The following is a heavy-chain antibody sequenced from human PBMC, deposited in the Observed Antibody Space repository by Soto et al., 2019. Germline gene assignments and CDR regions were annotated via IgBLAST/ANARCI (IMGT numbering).Heavy chain of an antibody. CDR3: AREGGATGTTIWFDP. J-gene: IGHJ5*02. CDR1: GGSISSGDYY. D-gene: IGHD1-7*01. V-gene: IGHV4-30-4*01. Sequence: PSETLSLTCTVSGGSISSGDYYWSWIRQPPGEGLEWIGYTYYSGSTYYNPSLKSRVTISVDTSKNQFSLKLSSVTAADTAVYYCAREGGATGTTIWFDPWGQGTLVTVSS. CDR2: TYYSGST.